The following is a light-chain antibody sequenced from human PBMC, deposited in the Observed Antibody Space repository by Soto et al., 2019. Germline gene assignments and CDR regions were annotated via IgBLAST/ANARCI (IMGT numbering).Light chain of an antibody. CDR1: SSNIGSNY. CDR2: DDN. Sequence: QAVLTQPPSVSAAPGQQVTISCSGRSSNIGSNYVSWYQQLPGTAPKLLIYDDNKRPSGIPDQFSGSKSGTSATLGITGLQTGDEADYYCGTWDNGLSAGVFGGGTKVTVL. CDR3: GTWDNGLSAGV. J-gene: IGLJ2*01. V-gene: IGLV1-51*01.